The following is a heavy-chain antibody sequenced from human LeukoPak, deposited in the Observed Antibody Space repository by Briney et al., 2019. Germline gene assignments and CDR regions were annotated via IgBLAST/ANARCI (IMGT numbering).Heavy chain of an antibody. V-gene: IGHV3-23*01. Sequence: GGSLILSCTASGFTFINYAMTWVRQAPGKGLEWVSSISGTGGRTYSADSVKGRFTISRDNSKNTLYLQMKNLRVEHTAVYYCAKGLHGGVGYGVDVWGQGTTVSVSS. CDR1: GFTFINYA. D-gene: IGHD3-16*01. CDR2: ISGTGGRT. J-gene: IGHJ6*02. CDR3: AKGLHGGVGYGVDV.